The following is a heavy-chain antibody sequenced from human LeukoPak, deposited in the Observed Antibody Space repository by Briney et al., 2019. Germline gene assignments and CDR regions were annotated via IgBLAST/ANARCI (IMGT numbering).Heavy chain of an antibody. D-gene: IGHD6-13*01. CDR1: GFTFSNAW. CDR3: ARGRQQLVKNDWFDP. V-gene: IGHV3-21*01. Sequence: AGGSLRLSCAASGFTFSNAWMSWVRQAPGKGLEWVSSISSSSSYIYYADSVKGRFTISRDNAKNSLYLQMNSLRAEDTAVYYCARGRQQLVKNDWFDPWGQGTLVTVSS. CDR2: ISSSSSYI. J-gene: IGHJ5*02.